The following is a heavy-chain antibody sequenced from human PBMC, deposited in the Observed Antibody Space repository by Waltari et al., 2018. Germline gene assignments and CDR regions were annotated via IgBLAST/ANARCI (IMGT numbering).Heavy chain of an antibody. CDR2: VSFDGDSN. CDR3: ARGRGFYDNFGDVAFET. Sequence: QVQMVQSGGGVVQPGRSVKLSCAASGFTFRTFAMHWARQAPGKGLEWLAVVSFDGDSNNHIDSLKGRINISRDNSKNTLFLQMNSLRPEDTATYYCARGRGFYDNFGDVAFETWGQGTLVIVSS. D-gene: IGHD3-22*01. CDR1: GFTFRTFA. J-gene: IGHJ3*02. V-gene: IGHV3-30*10.